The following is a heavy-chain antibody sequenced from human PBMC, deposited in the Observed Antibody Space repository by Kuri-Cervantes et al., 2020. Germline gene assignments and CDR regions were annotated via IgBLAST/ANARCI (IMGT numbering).Heavy chain of an antibody. CDR2: IWYDGSNK. J-gene: IGHJ4*02. V-gene: IGHV3-30*02. CDR1: GFTFSSYG. CDR3: AKDVYGSGSSYYFDY. D-gene: IGHD3-10*01. Sequence: GESLKISCAASGFTFSSYGMHWVRQAPGKGLEWVAVIWYDGSNKYYADSVKGRFTISRDNSKNTLYLQMNSLRAEDTAVYYCAKDVYGSGSSYYFDYWGQGTLVTVSS.